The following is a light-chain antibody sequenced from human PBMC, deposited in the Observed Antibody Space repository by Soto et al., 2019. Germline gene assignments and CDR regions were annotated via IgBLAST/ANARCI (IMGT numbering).Light chain of an antibody. CDR3: QPYSVDLPNT. V-gene: IGKV1-5*03. CDR2: KAS. CDR1: QSVSSW. J-gene: IGKJ2*01. Sequence: DLQMTQSPSTLSASVGDRVTITCRASQSVSSWLAWYQQKPGKAPRLLIYKASTLETGVPSRFSGSGSGTDFSLTISSLQPDDFATYYCQPYSVDLPNTFGQGTKLEIK.